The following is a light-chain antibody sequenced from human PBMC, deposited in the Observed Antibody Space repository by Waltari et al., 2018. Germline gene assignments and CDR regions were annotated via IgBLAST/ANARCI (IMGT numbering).Light chain of an antibody. J-gene: IGLJ1*01. V-gene: IGLV2-8*01. CDR2: EVN. Sequence: QSALTQPPSASGSPGQSVTISCTGTGSGGSVSWYQQHPGKAPKLLIYEVNKRPSGVPDRFYCSKSGNTACMTVSGLQAEDEGDYYCSSDAVSNKVYDFGTGTKVTVL. CDR3: SSDAVSNKVYD. CDR1: GSGGS.